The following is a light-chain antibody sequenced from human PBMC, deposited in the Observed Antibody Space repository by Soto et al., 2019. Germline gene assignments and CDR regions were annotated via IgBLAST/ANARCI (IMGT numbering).Light chain of an antibody. Sequence: DIQMTQSPSTLSASVGDRVTFTCRASQSIGNRLAWYQQKPGKAPKFLIYDASSLQSGVPSRFSGSGSGTESPPPISSLQPDDFATYYCQQYSTYSPWAFGQGTRVEIK. V-gene: IGKV1-5*01. J-gene: IGKJ1*01. CDR1: QSIGNR. CDR2: DAS. CDR3: QQYSTYSPWA.